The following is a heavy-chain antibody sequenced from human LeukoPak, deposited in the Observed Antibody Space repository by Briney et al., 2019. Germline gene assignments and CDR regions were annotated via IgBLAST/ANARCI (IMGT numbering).Heavy chain of an antibody. V-gene: IGHV4-39*01. D-gene: IGHD4-23*01. CDR2: IYYSGST. Sequence: SETLSLTCTVSGGSISSSSYYWGWIRQPPGKGLEWIGSIYYSGSTYYNPSLKSRVTISVDTSKNQFSLKLSSVTAADTAVYYCARRGYGGNGGYFDYWAREPWSPSPQ. CDR1: GGSISSSSYY. J-gene: IGHJ4*02. CDR3: ARRGYGGNGGYFDY.